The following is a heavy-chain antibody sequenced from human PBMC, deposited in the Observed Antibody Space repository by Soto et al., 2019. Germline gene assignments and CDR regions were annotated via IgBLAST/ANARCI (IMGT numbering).Heavy chain of an antibody. CDR3: ARDQVDYGMEV. CDR1: GFTFSSYA. Sequence: GGSLRLSCAASGFTFSSYAMHWVRQAPGKGLEWVAVISYDGSNKYYADSVKGRFTISRDNSKNTLYLQMNSLRAEDTAVYYCARDQVDYGMEVWGQGTTVTVSS. D-gene: IGHD2-15*01. J-gene: IGHJ6*02. V-gene: IGHV3-30-3*01. CDR2: ISYDGSNK.